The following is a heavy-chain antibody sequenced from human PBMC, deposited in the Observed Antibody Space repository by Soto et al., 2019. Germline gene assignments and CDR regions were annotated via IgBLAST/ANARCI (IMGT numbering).Heavy chain of an antibody. J-gene: IGHJ5*02. D-gene: IGHD4-17*01. CDR2: IYYTGNT. CDR1: GASISSNINY. Sequence: QVQLQESGPGLVKPSETLSLTCTVSGASISSNINYWGWIRQPPGKGLEWFASIYYTGNTFYNPSLKTRVTLSVDTSDNQFSLKLTSVTAAETAVYFCARHSHEDHGDPNWFDPWGQGTLVTVSS. CDR3: ARHSHEDHGDPNWFDP. V-gene: IGHV4-39*01.